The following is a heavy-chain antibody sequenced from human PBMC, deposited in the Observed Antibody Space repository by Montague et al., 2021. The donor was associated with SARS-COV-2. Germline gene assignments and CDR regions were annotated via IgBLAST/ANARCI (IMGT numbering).Heavy chain of an antibody. J-gene: IGHJ6*02. CDR1: GDSISSNNW. Sequence: SETLSLTCAVSGDSISSNNWWNWVRQAPGKGLEWIGETYHGGSTNYNPSLKSRVTISVDKTKNQLYLKMRSVTAADTAVYYCARDLRQWLADYYYYGLDVWGQGTTATVSS. D-gene: IGHD6-19*01. CDR2: TYHGGST. CDR3: ARDLRQWLADYYYYGLDV. V-gene: IGHV4-4*02.